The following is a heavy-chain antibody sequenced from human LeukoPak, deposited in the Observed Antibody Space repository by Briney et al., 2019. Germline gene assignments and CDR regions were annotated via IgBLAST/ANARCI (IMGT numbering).Heavy chain of an antibody. Sequence: PSETLSLTCTVSGYSISSGYYWGWIRQAPGKGLEWIGSIYNSGSTYYNPSLKSRVTISVGTSKNQFSLKLSSVTAADRAVYYCARDGTSGSHDYWGQGTLVTVSS. CDR3: ARDGTSGSHDY. CDR2: IYNSGST. V-gene: IGHV4-38-2*02. CDR1: GYSISSGYY. J-gene: IGHJ4*02. D-gene: IGHD1-26*01.